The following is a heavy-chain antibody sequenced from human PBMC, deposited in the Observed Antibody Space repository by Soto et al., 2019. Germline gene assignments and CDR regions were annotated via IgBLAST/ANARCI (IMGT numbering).Heavy chain of an antibody. D-gene: IGHD5-12*01. J-gene: IGHJ2*01. Sequence: QVQLVQSGAEVKKPGSSVKVSCKASGGTFSSYAISWVRQAPGQGLEWMGGIIPIFGTANYAQKFQGRVTITADESTSTAYMELSSLRSEDTAVYYWARGEGWLQPLTYWYFDLWGRGTLVTVSS. CDR3: ARGEGWLQPLTYWYFDL. V-gene: IGHV1-69*12. CDR2: IIPIFGTA. CDR1: GGTFSSYA.